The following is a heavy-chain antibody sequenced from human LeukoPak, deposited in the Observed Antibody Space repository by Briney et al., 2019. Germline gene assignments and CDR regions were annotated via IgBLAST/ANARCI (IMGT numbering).Heavy chain of an antibody. CDR2: IYYSGST. CDR3: AREFSGYSDAFDI. Sequence: SQTLSLTCTVSGGSISSGGYYWSWIRQHPGTGLEWIRYIYYSGSTYYNPSLKSRVTISVDTSKNQFSLKLSSVTAADTAVYYCAREFSGYSDAFDIWGQGTMVTVSS. CDR1: GGSISSGGYY. V-gene: IGHV4-31*03. D-gene: IGHD3-22*01. J-gene: IGHJ3*02.